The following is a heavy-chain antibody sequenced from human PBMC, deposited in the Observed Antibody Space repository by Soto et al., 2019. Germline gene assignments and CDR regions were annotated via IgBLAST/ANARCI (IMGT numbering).Heavy chain of an antibody. V-gene: IGHV3-66*01. D-gene: IGHD2-15*01. Sequence: GGSLRLSCAASGFTVSSKYMSWVRQAPGKGLEWVSLIQSGGPTYYADSVKGRFTISRDTSENTVHLQMDSLRAEDTAVYYCARDAVLCDGGRCYGVPLDVFGKATTVTVSS. CDR2: IQSGGPT. CDR1: GFTVSSKY. CDR3: ARDAVLCDGGRCYGVPLDV. J-gene: IGHJ6*04.